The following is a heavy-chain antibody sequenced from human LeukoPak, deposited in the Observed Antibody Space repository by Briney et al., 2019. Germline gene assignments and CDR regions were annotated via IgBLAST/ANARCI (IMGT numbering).Heavy chain of an antibody. CDR3: ARHDLTNIVVVPAAVNWFDP. V-gene: IGHV4-39*01. CDR1: GGSISSSSYY. D-gene: IGHD2-2*01. CDR2: IYYSGST. J-gene: IGHJ5*02. Sequence: KPSETLSLTCTVSGGSISSSSYYWGWIRQPPGKGLEWIGSIYYSGSTYYNPSLKSRFTISVDTSKNQFSLKLSSVTAADTAVYYCARHDLTNIVVVPAAVNWFDPWGRGTLVTVSS.